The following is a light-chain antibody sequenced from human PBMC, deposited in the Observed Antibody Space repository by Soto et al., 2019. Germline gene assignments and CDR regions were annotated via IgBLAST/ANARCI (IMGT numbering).Light chain of an antibody. V-gene: IGLV2-23*01. CDR2: EGS. CDR3: CSYAGSSTFYV. Sequence: QSALTQPASVSGSPGQSITISCTGTSSDVGSYNLVSWYQQHPGKAPKLMIYEGSKRPSGVSNRFSGSKSGNTASLTISGLQAEDEADYYCCSYAGSSTFYVFGTGTKVTVL. J-gene: IGLJ1*01. CDR1: SSDVGSYNL.